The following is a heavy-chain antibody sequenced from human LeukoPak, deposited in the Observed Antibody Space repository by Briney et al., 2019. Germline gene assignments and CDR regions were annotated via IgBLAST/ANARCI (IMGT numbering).Heavy chain of an antibody. CDR2: IKTKIDGEAT. V-gene: IGHV3-15*01. D-gene: IGHD3-10*01. J-gene: IGHJ4*02. CDR1: GLTFNNAW. Sequence: GGSLRLSCAASGLTFNNAWMSWVRQAPGKGLEWVGRIKTKIDGEATDYGAPVKGRFIISRDDSKNTVYLQMNSLETEDTAVYYCSTDRYGSGDYWGQGTLVTVSS. CDR3: STDRYGSGDY.